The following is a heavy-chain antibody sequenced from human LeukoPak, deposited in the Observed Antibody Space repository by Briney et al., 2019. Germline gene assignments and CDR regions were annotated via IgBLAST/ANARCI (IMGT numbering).Heavy chain of an antibody. CDR2: IYHSGST. Sequence: SETLSLTCTVSGGSISSGGYYWSWIRQPPGKGLEWIGYIYHSGSTYYNPSLKSRVTISVDRSKNQFSLKLSSVTAADTAVYYCARGRQTGTTLFDYWGQGTLVTVSS. CDR1: GGSISSGGYY. D-gene: IGHD1-1*01. J-gene: IGHJ4*02. V-gene: IGHV4-30-2*01. CDR3: ARGRQTGTTLFDY.